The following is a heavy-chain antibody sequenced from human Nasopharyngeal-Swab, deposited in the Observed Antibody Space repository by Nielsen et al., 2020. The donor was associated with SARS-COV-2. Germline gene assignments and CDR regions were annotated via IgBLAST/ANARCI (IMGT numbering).Heavy chain of an antibody. CDR1: GYTFTDYY. Sequence: ASVKVSCKASGYTFTDYYMHWVRQAPGQGLEWMGRINPNSGDTKYAQNFQGRVTVTRDTSIHTVYVELSSLTSADTAVYYCVRDDGDVPGITGSGPPGGFWGQGTLVPVSS. D-gene: IGHD1-14*01. CDR3: VRDDGDVPGITGSGPPGGF. CDR2: INPNSGDT. J-gene: IGHJ4*02. V-gene: IGHV1-2*06.